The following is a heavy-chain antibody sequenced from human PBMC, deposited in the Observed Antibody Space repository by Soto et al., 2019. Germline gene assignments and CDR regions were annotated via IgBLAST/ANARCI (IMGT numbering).Heavy chain of an antibody. D-gene: IGHD6-6*01. V-gene: IGHV1-3*01. Sequence: ASVKVSCKASGYTFTSYAMHWVRQAPGQRLEWMGWINAGNGNTKYSQKFQGRVTITRDTSASTAYMELSSLRSEDTAVYYCARDHIRSSSSGNWFDPWGQGTLVTAPQ. J-gene: IGHJ5*02. CDR1: GYTFTSYA. CDR3: ARDHIRSSSSGNWFDP. CDR2: INAGNGNT.